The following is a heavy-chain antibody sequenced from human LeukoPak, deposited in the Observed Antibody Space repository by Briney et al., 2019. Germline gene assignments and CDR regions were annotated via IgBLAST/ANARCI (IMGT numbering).Heavy chain of an antibody. D-gene: IGHD3-10*01. V-gene: IGHV3-48*03. Sequence: PGGSLRLSCAISGFTFSGCELHWVRQAPGKGLEWMSIISRSGNTINYADSVKGRFTTSRDNAKNSLYLQMNSLRGEDTAVYYCARVATMVRVPLDALDIWGQGTMVSVSS. J-gene: IGHJ3*02. CDR1: GFTFSGCE. CDR3: ARVATMVRVPLDALDI. CDR2: ISRSGNTI.